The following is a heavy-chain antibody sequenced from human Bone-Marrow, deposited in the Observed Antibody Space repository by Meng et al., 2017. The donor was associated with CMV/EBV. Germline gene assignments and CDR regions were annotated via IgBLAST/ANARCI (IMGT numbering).Heavy chain of an antibody. CDR3: MTPEAVAGMRAY. CDR2: IYYSGST. CDR1: GGSVSSGSYY. J-gene: IGHJ4*02. D-gene: IGHD6-19*01. V-gene: IGHV4-39*01. Sequence: SETLSLTCTVSGGSVSSGSYYWSWIRQPPGKGLEWIGSIYYSGSTYYNPSLKSRVTISVDTSKNQFSLKLSSVTAADTAVYYCMTPEAVAGMRAYWGQGTLVTVSS.